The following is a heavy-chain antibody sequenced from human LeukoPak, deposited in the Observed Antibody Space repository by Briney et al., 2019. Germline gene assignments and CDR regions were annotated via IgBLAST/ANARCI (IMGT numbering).Heavy chain of an antibody. D-gene: IGHD4-23*01. CDR2: ISGSGGST. CDR3: AAGPYGGNTPFDY. J-gene: IGHJ4*02. CDR1: GFTFSIYA. V-gene: IGHV3-23*01. Sequence: GGSLRLSCAASGFTFSIYAMSWVRQAPGKGLEWVSGISGSGGSTYYADSVKGRLTISRDNSKNTLDLQMNSLRAEDTAVYYCAAGPYGGNTPFDYWGQGTLVTISS.